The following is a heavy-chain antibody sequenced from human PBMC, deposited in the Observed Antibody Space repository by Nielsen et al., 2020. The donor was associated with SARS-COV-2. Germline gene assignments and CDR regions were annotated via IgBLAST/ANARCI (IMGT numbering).Heavy chain of an antibody. CDR3: AREFSSSWYVPPYYYYGMDV. Sequence: GESLKISCAASGFTFSSYAMHWVRQAPGKGLEWVAVISYDGSNKYYADSVKGRFTISRDNSKNTLYLQINSLRAEDTAVYYCAREFSSSWYVPPYYYYGMDVWGQGTTVTVSS. J-gene: IGHJ6*02. D-gene: IGHD6-13*01. CDR1: GFTFSSYA. V-gene: IGHV3-30*04. CDR2: ISYDGSNK.